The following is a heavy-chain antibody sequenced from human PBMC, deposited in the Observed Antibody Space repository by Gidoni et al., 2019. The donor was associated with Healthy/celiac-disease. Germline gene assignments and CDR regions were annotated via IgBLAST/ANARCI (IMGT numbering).Heavy chain of an antibody. CDR1: GFTFSSYG. CDR3: ARAETGIAAAGRYYYYMDV. CDR2: IWYDGSNK. J-gene: IGHJ6*03. Sequence: QVQLVESGGGVVQPGRSLRLSCAASGFTFSSYGMHWVRPAPGKGLEWVAVIWYDGSNKYYADSVKGRFTISRDNSKNTLYLQMNSLRAEDTAVYYCARAETGIAAAGRYYYYMDVWGKGTTVTVSS. D-gene: IGHD6-13*01. V-gene: IGHV3-33*01.